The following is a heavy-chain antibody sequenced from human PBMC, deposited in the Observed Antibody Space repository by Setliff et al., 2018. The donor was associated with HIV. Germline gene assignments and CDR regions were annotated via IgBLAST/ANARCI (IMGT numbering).Heavy chain of an antibody. D-gene: IGHD5-12*01. CDR2: INTHSGYT. V-gene: IGHV1-2*02. Sequence: ASVKVSCKASGYTFTGYHMHWVRQAPGQGLEWMGWINTHSGYTNYAQNVQGRVTVTMDTSTSTAYMELRSLKSDDTAVYYCARGKTWLRFLDYWGQGTLVTVSS. J-gene: IGHJ4*02. CDR3: ARGKTWLRFLDY. CDR1: GYTFTGYH.